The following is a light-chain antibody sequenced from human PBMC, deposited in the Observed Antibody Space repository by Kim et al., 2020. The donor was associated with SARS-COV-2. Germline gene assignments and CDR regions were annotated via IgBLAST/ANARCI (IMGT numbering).Light chain of an antibody. CDR1: QSFNSR. J-gene: IGKJ2*01. V-gene: IGKV1-5*03. Sequence: DIQMTQSPSTLSASVGDRVTITCRASQSFNSRLAWYQQKPGKAPKLLIYKASSLESGVPSRLSGSGSGTEFTLTISSLQPDDFATYNCKRYSSYPYTFGQGPKLEI. CDR3: KRYSSYPYT. CDR2: KAS.